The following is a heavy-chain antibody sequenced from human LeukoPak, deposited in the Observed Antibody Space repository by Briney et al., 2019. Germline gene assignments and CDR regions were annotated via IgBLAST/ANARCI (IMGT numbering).Heavy chain of an antibody. D-gene: IGHD3-10*01. J-gene: IGHJ4*02. CDR2: ISSDGSST. CDR1: GFTLRKYW. Sequence: GGSLRLSCAASGFTLRKYWMTWVRQAPGKGLVWVSRISSDGSSTSYADSVKGRFTISRDNAKNTLYLQMNSPRAEDTAVYYCARDYYGSVDYWGQGTLVTVSP. V-gene: IGHV3-74*01. CDR3: ARDYYGSVDY.